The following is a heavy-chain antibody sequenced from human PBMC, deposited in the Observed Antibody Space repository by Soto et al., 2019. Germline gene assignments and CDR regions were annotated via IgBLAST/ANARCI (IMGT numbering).Heavy chain of an antibody. CDR2: INPNNGGT. V-gene: IGHV1-2*02. CDR1: GYTLTDYY. Sequence: QVQVVQSGPEVKKPGASVKVSCKASGYTLTDYYMHWVRQAPGQGLEWMGWINPNNGGTKSAQKFHDRVTMISDTSISTAYMELSRLTSDDTAVYYCARAGVAASGSGEYAMDVWGQGTTVIVSS. J-gene: IGHJ6*02. CDR3: ARAGVAASGSGEYAMDV. D-gene: IGHD6-13*01.